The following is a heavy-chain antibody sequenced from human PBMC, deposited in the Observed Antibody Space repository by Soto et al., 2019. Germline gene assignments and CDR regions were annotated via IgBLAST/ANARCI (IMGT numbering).Heavy chain of an antibody. CDR1: GGSISSSSYY. D-gene: IGHD4-17*01. Sequence: SETLSLTCTVSGGSISSSSYYWGWIRQPPGKGLEWIGSIYYSGSTYYNPSLKSRVTISVDTSKNQFSLKLSSVTAADTAVYYCARLSTVTSFDYWGQGTLVTVSS. CDR2: IYYSGST. CDR3: ARLSTVTSFDY. J-gene: IGHJ4*02. V-gene: IGHV4-39*01.